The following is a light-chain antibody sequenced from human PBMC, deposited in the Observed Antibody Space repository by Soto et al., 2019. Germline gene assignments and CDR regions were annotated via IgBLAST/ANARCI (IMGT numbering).Light chain of an antibody. CDR3: QQNNGYSLT. CDR1: QSISSW. Sequence: DIQMTQSPSTLSASVGDRVTITSRASQSISSWLDWYQQKPGKAPKLLIYDASSLESGVPSRFSGSGSDTEFTLIFNNLQPDDFTMYHCQQNNGYSLTFGGGSRV. J-gene: IGKJ4*01. V-gene: IGKV1-5*01. CDR2: DAS.